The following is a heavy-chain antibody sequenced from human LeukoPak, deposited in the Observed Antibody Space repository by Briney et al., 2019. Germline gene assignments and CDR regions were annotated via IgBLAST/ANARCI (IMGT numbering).Heavy chain of an antibody. V-gene: IGHV4-30-4*01. CDR1: GGSISSGDYY. J-gene: IGHJ4*02. CDR3: ARDRPCSGGSCLDY. CDR2: IYYSGST. D-gene: IGHD2-15*01. Sequence: PSETLSLTCTVSGGSISSGDYYWSWIRQPPGKGLEWIGYIYYSGSTYYNPSLKSRVTISVDTSKNQFSLKLSSVTAADTAVYYCARDRPCSGGSCLDYWGQGTLVTVSS.